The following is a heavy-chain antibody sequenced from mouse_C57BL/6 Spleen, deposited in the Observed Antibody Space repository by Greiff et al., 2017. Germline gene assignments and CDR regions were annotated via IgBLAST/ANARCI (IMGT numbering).Heavy chain of an antibody. CDR2: LYPGDGDT. CDR1: GYAFSSSW. CDR3: ARSVHYYGSSWYFDD. D-gene: IGHD1-1*01. Sequence: VQLQQSGPELVKPGASVKISCKASGYAFSSSWMNWVKQRPGQGLEWIGRLYPGDGDTNYNGKFKGKATLTADKSSSTACMQLSSLTSADSAVYLCARSVHYYGSSWYFDDWGQGTTLAVSS. V-gene: IGHV1-82*01. J-gene: IGHJ2*01.